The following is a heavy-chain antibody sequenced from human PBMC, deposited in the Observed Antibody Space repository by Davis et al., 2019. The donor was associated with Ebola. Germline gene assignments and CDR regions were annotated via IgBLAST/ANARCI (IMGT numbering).Heavy chain of an antibody. J-gene: IGHJ3*02. V-gene: IGHV3-15*01. Sequence: GESLKISCATSGFTFTNAWMSWVRQAPGKGLEWVGRIKSKSDGGRIDYAAPVKVRFTISRDDSKNTLYLQMDSLKTEDTGVYYCTTGYGDYGSDALDIWGQGTMVTVSS. CDR1: GFTFTNAW. CDR3: TTGYGDYGSDALDI. CDR2: IKSKSDGGRI. D-gene: IGHD4-17*01.